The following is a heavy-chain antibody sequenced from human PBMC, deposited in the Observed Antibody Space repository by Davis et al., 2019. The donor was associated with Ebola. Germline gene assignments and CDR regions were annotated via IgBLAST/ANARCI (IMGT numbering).Heavy chain of an antibody. CDR1: GGSVSSGSYY. J-gene: IGHJ4*02. CDR2: IYYSGST. CDR3: ARMGYCSGGSCYLDY. V-gene: IGHV4-61*01. D-gene: IGHD2-15*01. Sequence: PSETLSLTCTVSGGSVSSGSYYWSWIRQPPGKGLEWIGYIYYSGSTNYNPSLKSRVTISVDTSKNQFSLKLSSVTAADTAVYYCARMGYCSGGSCYLDYWGQGTLVTVSS.